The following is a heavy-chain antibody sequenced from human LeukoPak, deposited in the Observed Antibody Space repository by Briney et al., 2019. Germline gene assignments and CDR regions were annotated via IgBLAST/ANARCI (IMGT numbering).Heavy chain of an antibody. CDR3: ARDERYYDFWSGRD. D-gene: IGHD3-3*01. V-gene: IGHV3-11*04. CDR1: GFTFSDYY. Sequence: GGSLRLSCAASGFTFSDYYMSWMRQAPGKGLEWLSFISSSGSAEYYPDSVKGRFTISRDNAKNLLYLQMSSLTAEDTAVYYCARDERYYDFWSGRDWGQGTLVTVSS. J-gene: IGHJ4*02. CDR2: ISSSGSAE.